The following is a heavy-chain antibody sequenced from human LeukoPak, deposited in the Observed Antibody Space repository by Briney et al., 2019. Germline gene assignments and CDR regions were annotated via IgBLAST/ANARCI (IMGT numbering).Heavy chain of an antibody. CDR2: IYPRDSNT. D-gene: IGHD2-15*01. Sequence: GESLKISCKASGYSFTTYWLGWVRQVPGEGLEWMGIIYPRDSNTKYSPSFEGQVTISVDKSINTAYLQWSSLKASDTAIYYCARHLSRGSSCCKIDYWGQGTLVTVSS. J-gene: IGHJ4*02. CDR3: ARHLSRGSSCCKIDY. V-gene: IGHV5-51*01. CDR1: GYSFTTYW.